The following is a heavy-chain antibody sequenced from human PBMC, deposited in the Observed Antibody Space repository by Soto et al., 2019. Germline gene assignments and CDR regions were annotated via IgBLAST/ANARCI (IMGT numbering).Heavy chain of an antibody. CDR1: GGTFSSHG. D-gene: IGHD6-13*01. CDR3: AISLQQLAYFDY. J-gene: IGHJ4*02. Sequence: QVQLVQSGAEVKKPGSSVKVSCKASGGTFSSHGISWVRQAPGQGLEWMGRIAPMFGKVNYAQRFQGRVTLTADKSTTTAYMELSSLISEDTAIYYCAISLQQLAYFDYWGQGTLVTVSS. V-gene: IGHV1-69*02. CDR2: IAPMFGKV.